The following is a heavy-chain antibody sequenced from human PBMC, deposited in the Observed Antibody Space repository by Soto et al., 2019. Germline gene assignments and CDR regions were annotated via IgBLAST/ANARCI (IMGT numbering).Heavy chain of an antibody. Sequence: QVQLQESGPGLVKPSQTLSLTCTVSGGSISSAEYYWSWIRQPPGKGLEWIGYMHYSGITYYNPSLKSRVSISVDTSKNQFSLKLNSVTAADTAVYYCARVRETYYDFWSGYFPNWFDPWGQGTLVTVSS. CDR2: MHYSGIT. CDR3: ARVRETYYDFWSGYFPNWFDP. J-gene: IGHJ5*02. CDR1: GGSISSAEYY. D-gene: IGHD3-3*01. V-gene: IGHV4-30-4*01.